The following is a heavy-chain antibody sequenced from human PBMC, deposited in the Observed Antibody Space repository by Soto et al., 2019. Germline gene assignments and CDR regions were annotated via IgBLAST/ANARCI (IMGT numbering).Heavy chain of an antibody. Sequence: QVQLVQSGAEVKKPGASVKVSCKASGYTFTSYGISWVRQAPGQGLEWMAWISAYNGNTNYAQKLQGRVTMTSDTSTSIAYMELRSLRSDDTAVYYCARDYGDERGGDWFAPWGQGTLVTVSS. CDR1: GYTFTSYG. J-gene: IGHJ5*02. V-gene: IGHV1-18*01. D-gene: IGHD4-17*01. CDR3: ARDYGDERGGDWFAP. CDR2: ISAYNGNT.